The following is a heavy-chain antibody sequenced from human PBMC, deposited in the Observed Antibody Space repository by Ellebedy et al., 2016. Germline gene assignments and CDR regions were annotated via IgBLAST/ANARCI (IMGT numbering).Heavy chain of an antibody. J-gene: IGHJ1*01. Sequence: GESLKISXAASGFSFNTYKMSWVRQAPGKGLEWVAYVGVAAASTDYPDSVKGRFIISRDNAKNSLYLQMNSLTDEDTAIYFCANRPNGVGYLQFWGQGTLVIVSS. V-gene: IGHV3-48*02. CDR1: GFSFNTYK. CDR2: VGVAAAST. CDR3: ANRPNGVGYLQF. D-gene: IGHD1-26*01.